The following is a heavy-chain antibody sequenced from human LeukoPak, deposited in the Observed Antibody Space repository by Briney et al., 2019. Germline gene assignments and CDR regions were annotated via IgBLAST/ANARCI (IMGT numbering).Heavy chain of an antibody. CDR3: ARGDDYGDFRKSSFDY. V-gene: IGHV3-21*01. CDR1: GFTFSSYS. CDR2: ISSSSSYI. D-gene: IGHD4-17*01. Sequence: PGGSLRLSCAASGFTFSSYSMNWVRQAPGKGLEWVSSISSSSSYIYYADSVKGRFTISRDNAKNSLYLQMNSLRAEDTAVYYCARGDDYGDFRKSSFDYWGQGTLVTVSS. J-gene: IGHJ4*02.